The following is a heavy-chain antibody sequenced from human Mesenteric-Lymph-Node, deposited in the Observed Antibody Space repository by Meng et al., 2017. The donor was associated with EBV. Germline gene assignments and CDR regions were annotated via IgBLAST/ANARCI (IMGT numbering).Heavy chain of an antibody. D-gene: IGHD5-12*01. CDR1: GYTFITFG. CDR3: ARGATDFDY. J-gene: IGHJ4*02. CDR2: INTYNFNT. V-gene: IGHV1-18*01. Sequence: QIQLVQSGAEVKRPGASVRVSCKASGYTFITFGIAWVRQAPGQVLEWMGWINTYNFNTIYAQNLQGRVTLTTDTSTNTAYMELRSLRSDDTAVYYCARGATDFDYWGQGSLVTVSS.